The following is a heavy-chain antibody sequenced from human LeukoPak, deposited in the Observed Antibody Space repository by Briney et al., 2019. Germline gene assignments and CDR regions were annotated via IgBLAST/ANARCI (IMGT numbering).Heavy chain of an antibody. J-gene: IGHJ6*03. D-gene: IGHD5-12*01. CDR2: ILTTGST. V-gene: IGHV4-61*02. CDR1: GAAINSGSYY. CDR3: ARELVAPRPHNDYYFYMDV. Sequence: SETLSLTCAVSGAAINSGSYYWTWIRQPAGKGLEWIGRILTTGSTNYNPSLKSRVTISLDTSKKHFSLNLTSVTAADTAVYYCARELVAPRPHNDYYFYMDVWGKGTTVAVSS.